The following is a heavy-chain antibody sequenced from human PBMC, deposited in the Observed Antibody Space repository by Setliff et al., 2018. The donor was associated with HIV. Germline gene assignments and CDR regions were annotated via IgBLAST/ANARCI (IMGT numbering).Heavy chain of an antibody. J-gene: IGHJ4*02. CDR1: GYTFSDYD. CDR3: AREHSTTWPYFDF. CDR2: IRGYSGHT. Sequence: GASVKVSCKASGYTFSDYDVAWVRQAPGQGLEWMGWIRGYSGHTSYAQKIQGRVTMTTDTSTSTAYMELRSLRSDDAAVYFCAREHSTTWPYFDFWGQGTLVTVS. D-gene: IGHD6-13*01. V-gene: IGHV1-18*01.